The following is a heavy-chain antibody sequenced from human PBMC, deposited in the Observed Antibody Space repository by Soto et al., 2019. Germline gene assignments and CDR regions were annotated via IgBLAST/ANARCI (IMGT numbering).Heavy chain of an antibody. CDR2: IIPILGIA. V-gene: IGHV1-69*08. J-gene: IGHJ2*01. CDR3: AREDSSSWYWYFDL. D-gene: IGHD6-13*01. CDR1: GGIFSSYT. Sequence: QVQLVQSGAEVKKPGSSVKVSCKASGGIFSSYTISWVRQAPGQGLEWMGRIIPILGIANYAQKFQGRVTITADKSTSTAYMELSSLRSEDTAVYYCAREDSSSWYWYFDLWGRGTLVTVSS.